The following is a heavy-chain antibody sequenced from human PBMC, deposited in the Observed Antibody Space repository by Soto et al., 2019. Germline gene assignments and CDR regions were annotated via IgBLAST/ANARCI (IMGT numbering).Heavy chain of an antibody. D-gene: IGHD6-13*01. CDR3: ARLLYSSAGLVRNNWFDP. CDR1: GYSFTIYW. V-gene: IGHV5-10-1*01. J-gene: IGHJ5*02. Sequence: GESLKISCNGSGYSFTIYWISWVLQMPGKGLDWMGRIDPSDSYTNYSPSFQGHVTISADKSISTAYLQWSSLKASDTAMYYCARLLYSSAGLVRNNWFDPWGQGTLVTVSS. CDR2: IDPSDSYT.